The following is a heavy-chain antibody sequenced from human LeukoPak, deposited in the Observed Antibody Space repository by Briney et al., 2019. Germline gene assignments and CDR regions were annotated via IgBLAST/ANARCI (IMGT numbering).Heavy chain of an antibody. J-gene: IGHJ5*02. V-gene: IGHV3-23*01. CDR2: ISGSGGST. D-gene: IGHD3-3*01. CDR1: GFTFSSYS. Sequence: GGSLRLSCAASGFTFSSYSMSWVRQAPGKGLEWVSAISGSGGSTYYADSVKGRFTISRDNSKNTLYLQMNSLRAEDTAVYYCAKATIFGVVYWFDPWGQGTLVTVSS. CDR3: AKATIFGVVYWFDP.